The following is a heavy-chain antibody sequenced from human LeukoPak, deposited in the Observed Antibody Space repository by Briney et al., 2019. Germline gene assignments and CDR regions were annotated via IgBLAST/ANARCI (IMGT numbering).Heavy chain of an antibody. CDR3: AKRRDYFDY. CDR2: ISNSGGGT. Sequence: RGSLSLSCAASGFTFSSYGMTWVRQAPGKGPEWVPSISNSGGGTYYADSVKGRFTISRDNSKNTLYLQMKSLRDEDTAIYYCAKRRDYFDYWGQGTLVSVSS. J-gene: IGHJ4*02. V-gene: IGHV3-23*01. CDR1: GFTFSSYG.